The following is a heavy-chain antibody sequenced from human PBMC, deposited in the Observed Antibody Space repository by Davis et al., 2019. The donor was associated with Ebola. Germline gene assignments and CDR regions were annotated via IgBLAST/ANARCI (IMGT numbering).Heavy chain of an antibody. Sequence: PGGSLRLSCAASGFTFSSYWMSWVRQAPGKGLEWVANIKQDGSEKYYVDSVKGRFTISRDNSKNTLYLQMNSLRAEDTAVYYCANTKMGRIAAALDDWGQGTLVTVSS. CDR1: GFTFSSYW. V-gene: IGHV3-7*03. CDR2: IKQDGSEK. J-gene: IGHJ4*02. CDR3: ANTKMGRIAAALDD. D-gene: IGHD6-13*01.